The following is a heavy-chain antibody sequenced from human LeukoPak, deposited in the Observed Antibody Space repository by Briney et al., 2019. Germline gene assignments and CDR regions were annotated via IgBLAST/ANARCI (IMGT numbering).Heavy chain of an antibody. V-gene: IGHV3-23*01. CDR2: ISGSGGST. D-gene: IGHD3-22*01. J-gene: IGHJ4*02. CDR3: AKDGNYYDSSGYYRYYFDY. CDR1: GFTFSSYA. Sequence: GGSLRLSCAASGFTFSSYAMSWVRQAPGKGLEWVSAISGSGGSTYYADSVKGRFTTSRDNSKNTLYLQMNSLRAEDTAVYYCAKDGNYYDSSGYYRYYFDYWGQGTLVTVSS.